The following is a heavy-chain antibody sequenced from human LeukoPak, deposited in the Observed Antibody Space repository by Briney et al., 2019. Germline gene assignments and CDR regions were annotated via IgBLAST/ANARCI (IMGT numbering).Heavy chain of an antibody. D-gene: IGHD2-15*01. J-gene: IGHJ5*02. CDR1: GGAISSSDDY. Sequence: PSETLSLTCSVSGGAISSSDDYWGFVRQTPGKGLEWMGSIYYTGSSHYNPSLRSRATISVDTSKNQFSLKLSSVTAADTAVYYCARHRAQPPYCSGGSCYSGLHVNWFDPWGQGTLVTVSS. CDR3: ARHRAQPPYCSGGSCYSGLHVNWFDP. V-gene: IGHV4-39*01. CDR2: IYYTGSS.